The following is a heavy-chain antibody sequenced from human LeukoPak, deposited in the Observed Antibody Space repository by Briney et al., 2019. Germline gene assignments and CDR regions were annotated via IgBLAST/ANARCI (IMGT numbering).Heavy chain of an antibody. CDR3: AKDLSYSYDI. CDR2: ISGSGGST. J-gene: IGHJ3*02. D-gene: IGHD2-15*01. V-gene: IGHV3-23*01. Sequence: PGGSLRLSCAASGFTFSSYAMSWVRQAPGKGLEWVSAISGSGGSTYYADSVKGRFTISRDNSKNTVYLEMDNLRADDTALYRCAKDLSYSYDIWGQGTRVIVSS. CDR1: GFTFSSYA.